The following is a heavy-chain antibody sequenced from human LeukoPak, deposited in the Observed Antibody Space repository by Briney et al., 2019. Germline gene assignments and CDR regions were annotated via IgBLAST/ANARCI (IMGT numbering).Heavy chain of an antibody. Sequence: RGASLQISCQGSGYSFTSYWIGWVRQLPGKGLEWMGIIYPGDSDTRYSPSFQGQVTISADKSISTAYLQWSSLKASDTAMYYCARHGSDDAFDIWGQGTMVTVSS. J-gene: IGHJ3*02. CDR2: IYPGDSDT. CDR3: ARHGSDDAFDI. V-gene: IGHV5-51*01. CDR1: GYSFTSYW.